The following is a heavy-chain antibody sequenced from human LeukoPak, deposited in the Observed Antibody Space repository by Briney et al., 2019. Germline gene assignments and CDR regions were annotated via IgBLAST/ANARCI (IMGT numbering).Heavy chain of an antibody. Sequence: GGSLRLSRAASGFTVSSNYMSWVRQAPGKGLEWVSVIYSGGSTYYADSVKGRFTISRHNSKNTLYLQMNSLRAEDTAVYYCASLNIAVAGDFDYWGQGTLVTVSS. CDR3: ASLNIAVAGDFDY. CDR1: GFTVSSNY. CDR2: IYSGGST. D-gene: IGHD6-19*01. V-gene: IGHV3-53*04. J-gene: IGHJ4*02.